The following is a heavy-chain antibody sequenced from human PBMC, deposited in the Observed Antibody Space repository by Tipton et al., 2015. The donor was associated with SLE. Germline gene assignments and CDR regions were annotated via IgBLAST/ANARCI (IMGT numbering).Heavy chain of an antibody. CDR2: IYYSGSA. V-gene: IGHV4-59*01. CDR1: GGSISTYY. Sequence: TLSLTCTVSGGSISTYYWSWIRQTPGKGLEWIGYIYYSGSANYNPSLKTRVTMSVDTSKHQFSLKLHSVTAADTAVYYCARHAGIAARRDAVDIWGQGTMVTVSS. J-gene: IGHJ3*02. D-gene: IGHD6-6*01. CDR3: ARHAGIAARRDAVDI.